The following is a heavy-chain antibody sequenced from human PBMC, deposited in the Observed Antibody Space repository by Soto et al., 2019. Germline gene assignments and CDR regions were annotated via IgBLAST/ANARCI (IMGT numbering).Heavy chain of an antibody. V-gene: IGHV1-18*01. Sequence: QVQLVQSGAEVKKPGASVKVSCKASGYTFTSYGISWVRQAPGQGLEWMGWISAYNGNTNYAQKLQGSVTMTTDTSTSTAYLELRSLRSDDTAVYYCATASTSITDYYYYGMDVWGQGTTVTVSS. CDR2: ISAYNGNT. CDR3: ATASTSITDYYYYGMDV. J-gene: IGHJ6*02. D-gene: IGHD2-2*01. CDR1: GYTFTSYG.